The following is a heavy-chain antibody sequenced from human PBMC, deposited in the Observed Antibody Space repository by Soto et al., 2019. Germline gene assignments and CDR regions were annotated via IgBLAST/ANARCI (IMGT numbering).Heavy chain of an antibody. D-gene: IGHD3-16*01. J-gene: IGHJ5*02. CDR2: ITWNSGNL. CDR3: AKDHLGGAMAVPFFDP. CDR1: GFNFDDYA. V-gene: IGHV3-9*01. Sequence: LRLSCAASGFNFDDYAMHWVRQAPGKGLEWVAGITWNSGNLAYADSVKGRFTISRDNAKDSLYLQMNSLTPEDTAFYYCAKDHLGGAMAVPFFDPWGQGALVTVSS.